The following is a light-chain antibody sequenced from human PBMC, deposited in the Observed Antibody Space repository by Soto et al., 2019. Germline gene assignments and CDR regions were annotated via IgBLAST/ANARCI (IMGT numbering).Light chain of an antibody. CDR1: QSVSGW. CDR2: DAS. CDR3: KQYKTFSGT. V-gene: IGKV1-5*01. J-gene: IGKJ1*01. Sequence: DIQMTQSPSTLSASVGDTVTVTCRASQSVSGWLAWYQQKPGEAPKLLIYDASALPRGVPSRFSGSGSGTKFTLPFESLQPDDFETYYGKQYKTFSGTFAPGTKV.